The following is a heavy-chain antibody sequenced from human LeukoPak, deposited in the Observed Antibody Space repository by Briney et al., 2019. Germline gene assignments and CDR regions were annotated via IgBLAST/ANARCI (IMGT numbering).Heavy chain of an antibody. D-gene: IGHD3-10*01. V-gene: IGHV5-10-1*01. CDR1: GYSFTSYW. CDR3: ARHENVLLWFGGFYYYGMDV. J-gene: IGHJ6*04. Sequence: ESLRISCKGSGYSFTSYWISWVRQMPGKGLEWMGRIDPSDSYTNYSPSFQGHVTISAVKSISTAYLQWSSLKASDTAMYYCARHENVLLWFGGFYYYGMDVWGKGTTVTVSS. CDR2: IDPSDSYT.